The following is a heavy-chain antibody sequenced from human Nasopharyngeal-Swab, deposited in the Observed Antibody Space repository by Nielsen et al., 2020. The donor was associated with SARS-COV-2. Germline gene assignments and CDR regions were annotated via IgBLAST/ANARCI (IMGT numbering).Heavy chain of an antibody. Sequence: ASVKVSCKASGYTFTSYGISWVRQAPGQGLEWMGWISAYNGNTNYAQKLQGRVTMTTDTSTSTAYMELRSLRSDDTAVYYCAREVITYYYGSGSYYSDYWGQGTLVTVSS. CDR2: ISAYNGNT. J-gene: IGHJ4*02. D-gene: IGHD3-10*01. CDR1: GYTFTSYG. V-gene: IGHV1-18*01. CDR3: AREVITYYYGSGSYYSDY.